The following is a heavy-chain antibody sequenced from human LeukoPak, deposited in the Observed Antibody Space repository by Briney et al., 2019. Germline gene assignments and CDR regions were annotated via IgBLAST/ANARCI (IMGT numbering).Heavy chain of an antibody. V-gene: IGHV4-59*01. D-gene: IGHD3-22*01. J-gene: IGHJ5*02. CDR2: IYYSGST. CDR1: GGSISSYY. Sequence: PSETLSLTCTVPGGSISSYYWSWVRQPPGKGLEWVGYIYYSGSTNYNPSLRSRVAISVDTSKNQFSLKLTSVTAADTAVYYCAREGGPHYYDSRGKNWFDPWGQGTLVTVSS. CDR3: AREGGPHYYDSRGKNWFDP.